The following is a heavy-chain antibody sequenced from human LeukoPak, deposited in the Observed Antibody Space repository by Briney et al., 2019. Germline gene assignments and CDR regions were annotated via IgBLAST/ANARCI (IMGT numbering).Heavy chain of an antibody. J-gene: IGHJ4*02. D-gene: IGHD3-10*01. CDR1: GGSISNYC. CDR3: ARVTYYYGPGSYYNGPFDY. V-gene: IGHV4-59*01. Sequence: SEALSLTCTVSGGSISNYCWSWIRQPPGKGLEWIGYICYSGTTNYNPSLKSRVTISVDRSKNQFSLKLSSVTAADTAVYYCARVTYYYGPGSYYNGPFDYWGQGTLVTVSS. CDR2: ICYSGTT.